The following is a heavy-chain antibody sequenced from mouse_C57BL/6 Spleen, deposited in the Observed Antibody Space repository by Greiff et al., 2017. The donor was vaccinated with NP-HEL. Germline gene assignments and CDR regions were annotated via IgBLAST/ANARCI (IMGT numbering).Heavy chain of an antibody. CDR3: ARSIITTVVATNFDV. Sequence: VQLQQSGAELVRPGTSVKVSCKASGYAFTNYLIEWVKQRPGQGLEWIGVINPGSGGTNYNEKFKGKATLTADKSSSTAYMQLSSLTSEDSAVYFCARSIITTVVATNFDVWGTGTTVTVSS. CDR1: GYAFTNYL. CDR2: INPGSGGT. J-gene: IGHJ1*03. V-gene: IGHV1-54*01. D-gene: IGHD1-1*01.